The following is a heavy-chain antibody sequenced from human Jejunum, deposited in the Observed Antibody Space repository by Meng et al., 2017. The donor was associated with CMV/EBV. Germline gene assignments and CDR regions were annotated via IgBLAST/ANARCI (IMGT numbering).Heavy chain of an antibody. CDR2: IYYSGST. CDR1: SIRSTTNY. J-gene: IGHJ4*02. D-gene: IGHD2-2*01. CDR3: VKDCRTRGSASCSTN. Sequence: SIRSTTNYWGWIRQPPGRGLEWIGNIYYSGSTYYNPSLRSRVTLSVDTSKNQFSLRLNSVTAADTAFYYCVKDCRTRGSASCSTNWGQGLPVTVSS. V-gene: IGHV4-39*07.